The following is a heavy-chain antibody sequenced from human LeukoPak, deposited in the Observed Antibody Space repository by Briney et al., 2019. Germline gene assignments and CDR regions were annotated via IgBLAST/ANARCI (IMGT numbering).Heavy chain of an antibody. CDR1: GGTFSSYA. J-gene: IGHJ4*02. Sequence: SSVEVSCKASGGTFSSYAISWVRQVPGQGLEWMGRIIPIFGTANYAQKFQGRVTITTDESTSTAYMELSSLRSEDTAVYYCARDSSSWYFDYWGQGTLVTVSS. CDR2: IIPIFGTA. V-gene: IGHV1-69*05. D-gene: IGHD6-13*01. CDR3: ARDSSSWYFDY.